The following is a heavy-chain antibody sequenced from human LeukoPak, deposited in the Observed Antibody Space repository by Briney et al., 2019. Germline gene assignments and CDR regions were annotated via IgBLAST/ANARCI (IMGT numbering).Heavy chain of an antibody. CDR2: IWYDGSNK. D-gene: IGHD3-10*01. Sequence: PGRSLRLSCAASGFTFSSYGMHWVRQAPGKGLEWVAVIWYDGSNKYYADSVKGRFTISRDNSKNTLYLQMNSLRAEDTAVYYCARDPVGLGELSVDYWGQGTLVTVSS. CDR1: GFTFSSYG. CDR3: ARDPVGLGELSVDY. J-gene: IGHJ4*02. V-gene: IGHV3-33*01.